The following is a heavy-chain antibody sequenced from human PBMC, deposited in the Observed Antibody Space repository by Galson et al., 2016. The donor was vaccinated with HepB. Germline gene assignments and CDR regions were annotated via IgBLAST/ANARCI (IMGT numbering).Heavy chain of an antibody. J-gene: IGHJ5*02. V-gene: IGHV1-69*13. D-gene: IGHD2-15*01. CDR1: GGTFRNYA. CDR2: IIPTFATV. CDR3: ASTYCTGGSCLLTWFDP. Sequence: SVKVSCKASGGTFRNYAISWVRQAPGQGLEWVGGIIPTFATVDYAQKLRGRVALSADDSTSLVYLELSSLRSEDTAVYYCASTYCTGGSCLLTWFDPWGQGTLVTVSS.